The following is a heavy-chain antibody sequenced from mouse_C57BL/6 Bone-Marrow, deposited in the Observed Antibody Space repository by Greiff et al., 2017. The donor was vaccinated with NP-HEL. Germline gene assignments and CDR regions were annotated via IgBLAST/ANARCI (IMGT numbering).Heavy chain of an antibody. J-gene: IGHJ2*01. Sequence: EVQLQQSGPGLVKPSQSLSLTCSVTGYSITSGYYWNWIRQFPGNKLEWMGYISYDGSNNYNPSLKNRISITRDTSKNQFFLKLNSVTTEDTATYYCARGRLLRIDYWGQGTTLTVSS. CDR2: ISYDGSN. CDR1: GYSITSGYY. V-gene: IGHV3-6*01. D-gene: IGHD1-1*01. CDR3: ARGRLLRIDY.